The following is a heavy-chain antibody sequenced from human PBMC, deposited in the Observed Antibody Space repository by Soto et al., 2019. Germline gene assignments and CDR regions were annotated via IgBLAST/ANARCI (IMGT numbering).Heavy chain of an antibody. CDR3: ATGSGWYSPDY. D-gene: IGHD6-19*01. CDR1: GFTFSSNW. CDR2: IDNDGSSR. Sequence: GGSLRLSCAASGFTFSSNWMHWVRQGPGKGLVWVSRIDNDGSSRDYADSVKGRFTISRDNAKNTLYLEMSSLRAEDTAVHYCATGSGWYSPDYWGQGT. V-gene: IGHV3-74*01. J-gene: IGHJ4*02.